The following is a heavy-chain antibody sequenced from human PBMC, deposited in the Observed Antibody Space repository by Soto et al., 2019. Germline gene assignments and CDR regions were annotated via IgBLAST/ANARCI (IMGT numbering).Heavy chain of an antibody. D-gene: IGHD3-22*01. CDR3: ARCHYYDSSGYQGSYNWFDP. Sequence: ASVKVSCKASGGTFSSYAISWVRQAPGQGLELMGGIIPIFGTANYAQKFQGRVTITADESTSTAYMELSSLRSEDTAVYYCARCHYYDSSGYQGSYNWFDPWGQGTLVTVYS. J-gene: IGHJ5*02. CDR2: IIPIFGTA. V-gene: IGHV1-69*13. CDR1: GGTFSSYA.